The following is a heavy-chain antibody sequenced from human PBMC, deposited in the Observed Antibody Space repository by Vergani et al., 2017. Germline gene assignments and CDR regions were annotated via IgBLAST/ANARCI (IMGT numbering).Heavy chain of an antibody. Sequence: QVQLVQSGAEVKKPGSSVKVSCKASGGTFSSYAISWVRQAPGQGLEWMGGIIPIFGTANYAQKFQGRVTITADESTSTAYMELSSLRSEDTAVYYCAVVVSVSNWDSYYYMDVWGKGTTVTVSS. V-gene: IGHV1-69*01. CDR2: IIPIFGTA. D-gene: IGHD3-22*01. CDR1: GGTFSSYA. J-gene: IGHJ6*03. CDR3: AVVVSVSNWDSYYYMDV.